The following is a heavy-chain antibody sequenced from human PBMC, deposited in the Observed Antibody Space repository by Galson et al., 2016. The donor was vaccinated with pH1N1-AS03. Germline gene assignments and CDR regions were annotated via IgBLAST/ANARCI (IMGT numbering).Heavy chain of an antibody. CDR2: ISSDGSHQ. CDR1: GFTFSTYA. Sequence: SLRLSCAASGFTFSTYAMHWVRQAPGKGLEWVAVISSDGSHQYYADSVKDRFTISRDNSKSTLYLQMNSLRAEDTAVYYCARGLYSGYVWGQGTTVTVSS. V-gene: IGHV3-30*04. J-gene: IGHJ6*02. CDR3: ARGLYSGYV. D-gene: IGHD5-12*01.